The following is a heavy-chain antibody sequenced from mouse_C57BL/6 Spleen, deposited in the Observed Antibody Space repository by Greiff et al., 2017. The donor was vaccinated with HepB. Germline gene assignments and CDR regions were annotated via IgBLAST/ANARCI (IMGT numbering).Heavy chain of an antibody. D-gene: IGHD1-1*01. Sequence: EVQLVESGGGLVKPGGSLKLSCAASGFTFSSYTMSWVRQTPEKRLEWVATISGGGGNTYYPDSVKGRFTISRDNAKNTLYLQMSSLRSEDTALYYCARRGYYGSSPYYFHYWGQGTTLTVSS. V-gene: IGHV5-9*01. J-gene: IGHJ2*01. CDR1: GFTFSSYT. CDR2: ISGGGGNT. CDR3: ARRGYYGSSPYYFHY.